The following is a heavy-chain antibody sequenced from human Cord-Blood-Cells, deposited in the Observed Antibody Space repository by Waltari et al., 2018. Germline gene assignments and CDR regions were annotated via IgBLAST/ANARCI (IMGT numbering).Heavy chain of an antibody. CDR1: GYTFTGYY. V-gene: IGHV1-2*02. D-gene: IGHD7-27*01. CDR3: ARDPGNWEYYFDY. J-gene: IGHJ4*02. CDR2: NKPNSGGT. Sequence: QVQLVQSGAEVKKPGASVKVSCKASGYTFTGYYMHWVRQAPGQGLEWMGGNKPNSGGTTYEQKFQGRVTMTRDTSISTAYMELSRLRSDDTAVYYCARDPGNWEYYFDYWGQGTLVTVSS.